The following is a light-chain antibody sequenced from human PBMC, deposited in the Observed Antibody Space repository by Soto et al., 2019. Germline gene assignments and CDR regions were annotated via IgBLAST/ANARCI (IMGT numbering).Light chain of an antibody. CDR3: KQYGRAPRT. CDR2: GAS. CDR1: QTVSSS. J-gene: IGKJ1*01. Sequence: IVLTQSPGTLSLSPGERATLSCRASQTVSSSLAWYQQKPGQAPRLLIFGASTRAAGFPDRFSGSGSGTDFTLTISRLDPEDFAVYYCKQYGRAPRTFGQAIKVEI. V-gene: IGKV3-20*01.